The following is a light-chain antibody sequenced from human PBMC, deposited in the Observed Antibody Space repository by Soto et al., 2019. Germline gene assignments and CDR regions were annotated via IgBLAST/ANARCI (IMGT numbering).Light chain of an antibody. CDR3: QHRRDSPPG. CDR2: DTS. J-gene: IGKJ3*01. CDR1: PGVDRY. Sequence: EIVLKQSPATLSLSPGETATLSCRASPGVDRYLAWYQQKVGQSPRLIIYDTSNRATGVPARFSGSGYGTDFTLTITSLQPEDYALYFCQHRRDSPPGFGPGTRVAIK. V-gene: IGKV3-11*01.